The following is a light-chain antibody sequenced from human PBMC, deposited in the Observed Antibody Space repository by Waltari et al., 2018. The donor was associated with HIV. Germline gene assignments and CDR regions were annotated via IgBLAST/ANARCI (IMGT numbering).Light chain of an antibody. V-gene: IGLV2-8*01. CDR3: TSYAGSNNLVI. CDR2: EVN. CDR1: SRDVGPSDY. J-gene: IGLJ2*01. Sequence: QSALTQPPSASGSPGQSVTISCTGTSRDVGPSDYVSWYQQHPDKAPRLIIYEVNKRPSGVPDRFSGSKSGNTASLTVSGLQAEDEADYYCTSYAGSNNLVIFGGGTKVTVL.